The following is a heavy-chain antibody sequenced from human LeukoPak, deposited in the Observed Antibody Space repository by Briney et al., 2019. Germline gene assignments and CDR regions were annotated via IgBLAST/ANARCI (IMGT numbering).Heavy chain of an antibody. CDR1: GGSISSYY. Sequence: SETLSLTCTVSGGSISSYYWSWLRQPAGKGLEWIGRIYTSGSTNYNPSLKSRVTMSVDTSKNQFSLKLSSVTAADTAVYYCARVGYYDSSGYYIDAFDIWGQGTMVTVSS. CDR2: IYTSGST. J-gene: IGHJ3*02. CDR3: ARVGYYDSSGYYIDAFDI. V-gene: IGHV4-4*07. D-gene: IGHD3-22*01.